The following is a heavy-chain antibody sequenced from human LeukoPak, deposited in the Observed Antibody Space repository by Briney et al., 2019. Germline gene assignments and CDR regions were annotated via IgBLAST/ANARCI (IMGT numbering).Heavy chain of an antibody. D-gene: IGHD2-21*02. CDR3: ARDPAYPCGGDCYSPDP. CDR1: GGTFSSYA. Sequence: GSSVKVSCKASGGTFSSYAISWVRQAPGQGLEWMGRIIPIFGIANYAQKFQGRVTITADKSTSTAYMGLSSLRSEDTAVYYCARDPAYPCGGDCYSPDPWGQGTLVTVSS. V-gene: IGHV1-69*04. J-gene: IGHJ5*02. CDR2: IIPIFGIA.